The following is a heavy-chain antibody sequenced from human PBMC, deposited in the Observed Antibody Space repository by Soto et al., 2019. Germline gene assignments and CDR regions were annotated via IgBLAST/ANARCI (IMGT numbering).Heavy chain of an antibody. CDR3: ARGSWDDVSGHYYMXV. Sequence: SETLSLTCTVSGGSISGSTYYWAWIRQPPGKGPEWIGSIYYSGSAYDNPALKSRVTISVDTSKNQFSLKLTSVTAADTAVYFCARGSWDDVSGHYYMXVWGKGTTVTVSS. CDR1: GGSISGSTYY. D-gene: IGHD1-1*01. V-gene: IGHV4-39*02. CDR2: IYYSGSA. J-gene: IGHJ6*03.